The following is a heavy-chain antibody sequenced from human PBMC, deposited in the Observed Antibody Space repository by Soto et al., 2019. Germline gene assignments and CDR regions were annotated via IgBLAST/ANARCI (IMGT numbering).Heavy chain of an antibody. V-gene: IGHV3-30*18. CDR1: GITFTTYG. CDR2: VSYDGSHK. Sequence: QVQLVQSGGGVIQPGKSLRLSCAASGITFTTYGMHWVRQTLGKGLEWVAVVSYDGSHKYYADSVKGRFTISRDDSKNTLYLQMNSLRVEDTAVYYCAKEMYPRTVLDSSSPWGDYWGQGTLVSVSS. CDR3: AKEMYPRTVLDSSSPWGDY. D-gene: IGHD6-6*01. J-gene: IGHJ4*02.